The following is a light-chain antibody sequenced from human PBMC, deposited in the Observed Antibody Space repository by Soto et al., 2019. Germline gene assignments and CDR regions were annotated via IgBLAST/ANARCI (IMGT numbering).Light chain of an antibody. Sequence: DIQLTQSPSFLSASVGDRVTITCRASQGISSYLAWYQQQPGKAPKLLIYAASTLQSGVPSRFSGSGSGTEFTLTISSLQPEDFATYYCQQVKSYHLLTCGGGTKVEIK. CDR3: QQVKSYHLLT. CDR1: QGISSY. CDR2: AAS. V-gene: IGKV1-9*01. J-gene: IGKJ4*01.